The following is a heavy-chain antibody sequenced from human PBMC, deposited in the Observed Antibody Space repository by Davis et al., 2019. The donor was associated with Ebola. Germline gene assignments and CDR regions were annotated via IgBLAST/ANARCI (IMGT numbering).Heavy chain of an antibody. Sequence: GESLKISCAASGFTFSSYAMSWVRQAPGKGLKWVAVISSDGSINYYADSVKGRFTISRDNSKNTLYLQMNSLRPEDTAVYYCARERSMVTYYFDFWGQGTLVTVSS. CDR1: GFTFSSYA. CDR2: ISSDGSIN. V-gene: IGHV3-30-3*01. CDR3: ARERSMVTYYFDF. D-gene: IGHD4/OR15-4a*01. J-gene: IGHJ4*02.